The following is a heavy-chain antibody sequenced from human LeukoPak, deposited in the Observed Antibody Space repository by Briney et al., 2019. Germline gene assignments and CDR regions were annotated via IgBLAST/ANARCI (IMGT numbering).Heavy chain of an antibody. CDR2: ISGSGGST. V-gene: IGHV3-23*01. J-gene: IGHJ3*01. Sequence: GGSLRLSCAASGFTFSTYAMSWVRQAPGKGLEWVSTISGSGGSTDYADSVKGRFTISRDNSNNTLYLQMHSLRVEDTAVYSCAKGGGLRSSAFDVWGQGTMVTVSS. CDR3: AKGGGLRSSAFDV. D-gene: IGHD5-12*01. CDR1: GFTFSTYA.